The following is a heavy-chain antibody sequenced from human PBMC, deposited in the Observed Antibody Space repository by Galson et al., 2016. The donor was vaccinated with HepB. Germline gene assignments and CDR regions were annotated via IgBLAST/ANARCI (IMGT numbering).Heavy chain of an antibody. Sequence: QSGAEVKKPGESLKISCQASGYSFSDYWFAWVRQMPGKGLEWMGIIYPSDSDTKYNPSFQGQVTISADKSINTAYLQWSSLKASDTAVYYCARLGRQNGGLLDHWGQGTLVTVSS. CDR1: GYSFSDYW. V-gene: IGHV5-51*01. D-gene: IGHD3-10*01. J-gene: IGHJ4*02. CDR2: IYPSDSDT. CDR3: ARLGRQNGGLLDH.